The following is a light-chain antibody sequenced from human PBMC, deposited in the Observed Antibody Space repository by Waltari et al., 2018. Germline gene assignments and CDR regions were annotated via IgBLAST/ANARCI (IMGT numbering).Light chain of an antibody. J-gene: IGLJ1*01. V-gene: IGLV2-23*02. CDR1: TSDVGSYTL. CDR3: CSYAGNSIYV. Sequence: QAALTQPASVSGSPGQSITISCTGTTSDVGSYTLVSGYQPHPGKAPQPIIFEVSDRPSGVSSRFSVSKSGNTASLTISGLQAEDEADYHCCSYAGNSIYVFGTGTRVTVL. CDR2: EVS.